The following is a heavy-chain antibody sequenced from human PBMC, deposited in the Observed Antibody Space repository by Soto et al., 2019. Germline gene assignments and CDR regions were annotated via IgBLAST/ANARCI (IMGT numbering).Heavy chain of an antibody. CDR1: GFTFSSYA. J-gene: IGHJ6*02. D-gene: IGHD5-12*01. CDR2: ISYDGSNK. CDR3: ARGGSRGWLRSHYYYYGMDV. V-gene: IGHV3-30-3*01. Sequence: GGSLRLSCAASGFTFSSYAMHWVRQAPGKGLEWVAVISYDGSNKYYADSVKGRFTISRDNSKNTLYLQMNSLRAEDTAVYYCARGGSRGWLRSHYYYYGMDVWGQGTTVTVSS.